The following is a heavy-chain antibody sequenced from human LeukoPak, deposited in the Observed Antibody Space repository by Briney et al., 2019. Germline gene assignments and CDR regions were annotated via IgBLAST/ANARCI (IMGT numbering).Heavy chain of an antibody. J-gene: IGHJ4*02. Sequence: ASVKVSCKTSGFTIARYGISWVRQAPRQGLEWMGWISGYNGDRNYAQKFQGRLTIITDTSTNTAYMELRSLRSDDTGVYFCARDPGVGPLNDWGQGTLVIVSS. CDR2: ISGYNGDR. CDR1: GFTIARYG. V-gene: IGHV1-18*01. CDR3: ARDPGVGPLND.